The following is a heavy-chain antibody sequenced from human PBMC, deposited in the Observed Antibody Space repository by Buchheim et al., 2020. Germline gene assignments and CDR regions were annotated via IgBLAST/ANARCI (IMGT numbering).Heavy chain of an antibody. D-gene: IGHD3-10*01. CDR1: GGSISSSSYY. V-gene: IGHV4-39*07. CDR3: ARDPTLLVSAPGGFDF. CDR2: IYYSGST. J-gene: IGHJ4*02. Sequence: QLQLQESGPGLVKPSETLSLTCTVSGGSISSSSYYWGWIRQPPGKGLEWIGSIYYSGSTYYNPSLKSRVTLSVDTSKNQFSLILSSVTAADTAVYYCARDPTLLVSAPGGFDFCGQGTL.